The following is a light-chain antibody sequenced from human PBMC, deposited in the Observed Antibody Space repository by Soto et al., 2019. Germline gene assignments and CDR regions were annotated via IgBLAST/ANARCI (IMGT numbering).Light chain of an antibody. CDR3: SSYAGSNNFGV. CDR1: SSDVGGYNY. Sequence: QSVLTQPPSASGSPGQSVTISCTGASSDVGGYNYVSWFQQHPGKVPKLMIYEVNKRPSGVPDRFSGSKSGNTASLTVSGLQAEDEADYYCSSYAGSNNFGVFGTGTKVTVL. V-gene: IGLV2-8*01. CDR2: EVN. J-gene: IGLJ1*01.